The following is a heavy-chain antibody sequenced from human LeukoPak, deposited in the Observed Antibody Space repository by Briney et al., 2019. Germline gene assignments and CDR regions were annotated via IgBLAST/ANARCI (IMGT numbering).Heavy chain of an antibody. CDR1: GESFSGYY. D-gene: IGHD5-12*01. J-gene: IGHJ4*02. V-gene: IGHV4-34*01. CDR2: INHSGST. Sequence: SETLSLTCAVYGESFSGYYWSWIRQPPGKGLEWIGEINHSGSTNYNPSLKSRVTISVDTSKNQFSPKLSSVTAADTAVYYCARGQEIVATSFDYWGQGTLVTVSS. CDR3: ARGQEIVATSFDY.